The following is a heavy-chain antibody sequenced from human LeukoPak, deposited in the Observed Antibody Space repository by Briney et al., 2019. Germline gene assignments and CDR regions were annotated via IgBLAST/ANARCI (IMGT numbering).Heavy chain of an antibody. CDR1: GFTFSSYA. Sequence: GRSLRLSCAASGFTFSSYAMHWVRQAPGKGLEWVAVISYDGSNKYYADSVKGRFTISRDNSKNTLYLQMNSLRAEDTAVYYCARDSLAAPRAFDIWGQGTMVTVSS. V-gene: IGHV3-30-3*01. CDR2: ISYDGSNK. J-gene: IGHJ3*02. D-gene: IGHD6-6*01. CDR3: ARDSLAAPRAFDI.